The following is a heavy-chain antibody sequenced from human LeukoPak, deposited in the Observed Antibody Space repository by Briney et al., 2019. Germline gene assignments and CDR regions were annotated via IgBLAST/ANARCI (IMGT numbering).Heavy chain of an antibody. J-gene: IGHJ3*02. CDR3: ARDRRYYVSGGKDGFDI. CDR1: GYNFASHT. V-gene: IGHV1-3*01. CDR2: LNAGNGNT. D-gene: IGHD3-10*01. Sequence: ASVKVSCKASGYNFASHTIHWVRQAPGQSLEWMGWLNAGNGNTKYSQKFQGRVTTSRDTSASTAYMELSSLRSEDTAVFYCARDRRYYVSGGKDGFDIWGQGTMVTVSS.